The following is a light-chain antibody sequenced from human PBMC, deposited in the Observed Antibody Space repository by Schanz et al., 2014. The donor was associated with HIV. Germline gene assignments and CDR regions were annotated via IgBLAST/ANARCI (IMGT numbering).Light chain of an antibody. CDR3: NSYTSTSTRV. CDR1: SNDVGGYNF. Sequence: QSALTQPASVSGSPGLSITISCTGTSNDVGGYNFVSWYQQHPGKAPKLIIYDVSNRPSGVSNRFSGSKSGITASLTISGLQADDEADYYCNSYTSTSTRVFGGGTKLTVL. CDR2: DVS. J-gene: IGLJ3*02. V-gene: IGLV2-14*03.